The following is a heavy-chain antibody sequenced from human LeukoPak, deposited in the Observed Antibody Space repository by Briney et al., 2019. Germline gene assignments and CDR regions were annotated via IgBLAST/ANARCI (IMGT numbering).Heavy chain of an antibody. CDR2: IYPGDSDT. V-gene: IGHV5-51*01. CDR3: ARRGYSYGPDWYFDL. CDR1: GYSFTSYW. D-gene: IGHD5-18*01. J-gene: IGHJ2*01. Sequence: PGESLKISCKGSGYSFTSYWIGWVRQMPGKGLEWMGIIYPGDSDTRYSPSFQGQVTISADKSISTAYLQWSSLKASDTAMYYCARRGYSYGPDWYFDLWGRGTLVTVSS.